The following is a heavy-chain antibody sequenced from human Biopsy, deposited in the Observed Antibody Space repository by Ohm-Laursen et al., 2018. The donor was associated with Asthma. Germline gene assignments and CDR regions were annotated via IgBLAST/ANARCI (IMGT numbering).Heavy chain of an antibody. Sequence: SSVKVSCKAPGGTFSNFAISWVRQAPRQGLEWLGGIMTVFGTTNYAQKFQGRVTITADESTSTVYMEVTSLRSEDTAIYYCARCQVGYSSGWSLLLKKIYYSGMDVWGQGTAVTVSS. V-gene: IGHV1-69*01. CDR2: IMTVFGTT. CDR3: ARCQVGYSSGWSLLLKKIYYSGMDV. J-gene: IGHJ6*02. D-gene: IGHD6-19*01. CDR1: GGTFSNFA.